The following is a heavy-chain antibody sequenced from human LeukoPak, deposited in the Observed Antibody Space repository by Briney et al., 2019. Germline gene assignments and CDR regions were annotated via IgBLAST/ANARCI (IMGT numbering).Heavy chain of an antibody. CDR1: GGSISSGGYS. CDR2: IYHSGST. CDR3: ARAKRYYDSSGYSNLYYFDY. V-gene: IGHV4-30-2*01. Sequence: SETLSLTCAVSGGSISSGGYSWSWIRQPPGKGLEWIGYIYHSGSTYYNPSLKSRVTISVDRSKNQFSLKLSPVTAADTAVYYCARAKRYYDSSGYSNLYYFDYWGQGTLVTVSS. D-gene: IGHD3-22*01. J-gene: IGHJ4*02.